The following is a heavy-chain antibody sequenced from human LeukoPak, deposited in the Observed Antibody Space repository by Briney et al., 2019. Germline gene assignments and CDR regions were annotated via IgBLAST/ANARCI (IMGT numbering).Heavy chain of an antibody. Sequence: SETLSPICTVSGGSISSYYWSWIRQPPGKGLEWIGYIYYSGSTNYNPSLKSRVTISVDTSKNQFSLKLSSVTAADTAVYYCARTGITIFGVVTSFDYWGQGTLVTVSS. J-gene: IGHJ4*02. CDR3: ARTGITIFGVVTSFDY. D-gene: IGHD3-3*01. V-gene: IGHV4-59*01. CDR1: GGSISSYY. CDR2: IYYSGST.